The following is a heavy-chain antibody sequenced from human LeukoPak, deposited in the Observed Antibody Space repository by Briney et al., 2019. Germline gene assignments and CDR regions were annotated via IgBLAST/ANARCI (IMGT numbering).Heavy chain of an antibody. Sequence: GASVKVSCKVSGYTLTELSMHWVRQAPGKGLEWMGGFDPEDGETIYAQKFQGRVTMTEDTSTDTAYMELSSLRSEDTAVYYCATQWKYQPHHSSLVDYWGQGTLVTVSS. CDR1: GYTLTELS. CDR3: ATQWKYQPHHSSLVDY. D-gene: IGHD2-2*01. V-gene: IGHV1-24*01. CDR2: FDPEDGET. J-gene: IGHJ4*02.